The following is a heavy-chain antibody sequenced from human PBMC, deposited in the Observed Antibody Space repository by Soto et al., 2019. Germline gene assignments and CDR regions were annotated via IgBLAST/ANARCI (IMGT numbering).Heavy chain of an antibody. Sequence: EVQLVESGGGLVQPGGSLRLSCAASGFTFSNYWMHWVRQTPGKGLVWVSRINSDGSSTTYADSVKGRFTIFRDNAKNTLYLQMNSLRAEDTALYYCARDPAPIGWYDYWGQGTLVTVSS. CDR3: ARDPAPIGWYDY. CDR1: GFTFSNYW. J-gene: IGHJ4*02. CDR2: INSDGSST. V-gene: IGHV3-74*01. D-gene: IGHD6-19*01.